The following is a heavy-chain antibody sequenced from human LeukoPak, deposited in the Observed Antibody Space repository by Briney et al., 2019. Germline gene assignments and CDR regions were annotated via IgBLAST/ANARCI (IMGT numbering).Heavy chain of an antibody. CDR3: AKNGKDNYDMFFDY. Sequence: GGSLRLSCAASGFTFSSYAMSWVRQAPGKGLEWVSLVTSSGSNTYYADSVKGRFTISRDNSKNTLYLQMNSLRAEDTAIYYCAKNGKDNYDMFFDYWGQGTLVTVSS. V-gene: IGHV3-23*01. D-gene: IGHD3-9*01. J-gene: IGHJ4*02. CDR2: VTSSGSNT. CDR1: GFTFSSYA.